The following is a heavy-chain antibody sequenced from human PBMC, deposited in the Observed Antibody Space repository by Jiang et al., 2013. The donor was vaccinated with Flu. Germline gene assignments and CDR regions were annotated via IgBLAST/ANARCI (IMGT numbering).Heavy chain of an antibody. Sequence: KPTQTLTLTCTFSGFSLVTNGVGVGWIRQPPGKALECLALIYWDDDKTYSPSLRSRLTITKDTSKNQVVLTMTNMDPVDTATYYCAHRLISRGNWNSGTFDYWGQGTLVTVSS. J-gene: IGHJ4*02. CDR1: GFSLVTNGVG. V-gene: IGHV2-5*02. CDR2: IYWDDDK. CDR3: AHRLISRGNWNSGTFDY. D-gene: IGHD1-14*01.